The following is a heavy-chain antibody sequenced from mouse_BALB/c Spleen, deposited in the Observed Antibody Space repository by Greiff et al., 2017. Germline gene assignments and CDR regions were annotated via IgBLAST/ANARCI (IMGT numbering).Heavy chain of an antibody. J-gene: IGHJ2*01. V-gene: IGHV1-54*03. CDR3: ARYYRYYFDY. D-gene: IGHD2-14*01. Sequence: QVQLQQSGAELVRPGTSVKVSCKASGYAFTNYLIEWVKQRPGQGLEWIGVINPGSGGTNYNEKFKGKATLTADKSSSTAYMQLSSLTSDDSAVYFCARYYRYYFDYWGQGTTLTVSS. CDR1: GYAFTNYL. CDR2: INPGSGGT.